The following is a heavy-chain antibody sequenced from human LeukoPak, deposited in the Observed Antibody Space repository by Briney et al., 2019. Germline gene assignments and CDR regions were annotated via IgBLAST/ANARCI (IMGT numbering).Heavy chain of an antibody. CDR3: ARGSPTPVIPYYSYFMDV. CDR2: INPNSGGT. CDR1: GYTFTGYY. V-gene: IGHV1-2*02. Sequence: ASVKVSCKASGYTFTGYYMHWVRQAPGQGLEWMGWINPNSGGTNYAQKVQGRVTMTTDTSISTAYMELSRLRYDDTAVYYCARGSPTPVIPYYSYFMDVWGKGTTVTVSS. J-gene: IGHJ6*03. D-gene: IGHD4-17*01.